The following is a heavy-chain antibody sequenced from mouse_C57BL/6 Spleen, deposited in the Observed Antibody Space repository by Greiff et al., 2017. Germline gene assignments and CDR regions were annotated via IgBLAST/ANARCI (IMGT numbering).Heavy chain of an antibody. CDR1: GFTFSDFY. CDR2: SRNKANDYTT. J-gene: IGHJ4*01. Sequence: EVNLVESGGGLVQSGRSLRLSCATSGFTFSDFYMEWVRHAPGKGLEWIAASRNKANDYTTEYSASVKGRFIVSRDTSQSILYLQMNALRAEDTAIYYCARDGDGYGAMDYWGQGTSVTVSS. D-gene: IGHD2-2*01. V-gene: IGHV7-1*01. CDR3: ARDGDGYGAMDY.